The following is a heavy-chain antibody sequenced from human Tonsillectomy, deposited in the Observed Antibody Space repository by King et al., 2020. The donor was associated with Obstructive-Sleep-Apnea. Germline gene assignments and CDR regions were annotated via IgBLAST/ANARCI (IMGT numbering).Heavy chain of an antibody. CDR1: GFNSNDYA. V-gene: IGHV3-9*01. J-gene: IGHJ6*02. Sequence: DVQLVESGGGLVQPGRSLRLSCAASGFNSNDYAMHWVRQAPGKGLEWVSGIYWVGSRTGYADFVKGRFTISRDNAKSSLYLQMNNLKAEDTAVYYCGKDISPGGMDVWGQGTTVTVSS. CDR2: IYWVGSRT. D-gene: IGHD1-14*01. CDR3: GKDISPGGMDV.